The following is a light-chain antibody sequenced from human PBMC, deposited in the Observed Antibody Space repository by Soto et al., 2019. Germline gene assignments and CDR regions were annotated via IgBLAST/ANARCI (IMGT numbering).Light chain of an antibody. V-gene: IGLV1-51*01. Sequence: QSVLTQPPSVSAAPGQTVTISCSGSSSNIGNNYVSWYQQLPGTDPKLLIYDDNKRPSGIPDRFSCSKSGTSATLGITGLQTGDEADYYCGTWDSSLSAGMFGGGTKLTVL. CDR3: GTWDSSLSAGM. CDR1: SSNIGNNY. CDR2: DDN. J-gene: IGLJ3*02.